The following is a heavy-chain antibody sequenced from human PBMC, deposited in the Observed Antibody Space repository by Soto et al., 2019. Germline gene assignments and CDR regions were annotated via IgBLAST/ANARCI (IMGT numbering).Heavy chain of an antibody. CDR2: IYWYDDK. D-gene: IGHD1-1*01. CDR1: GFSLSTSGVG. V-gene: IGHV2-5*01. J-gene: IGHJ4*02. Sequence: QITLKESGPTRVKPTQTLTLTCTFSGFSLSTSGVGLGWIRQPPGKALERLALIYWYDDKRYSPSLKGRLTITKETSKSQVVVTMTTLDPVDTDTSYCAHRAGLPGNWNGGYFDFWGQGALVTVSS. CDR3: AHRAGLPGNWNGGYFDF.